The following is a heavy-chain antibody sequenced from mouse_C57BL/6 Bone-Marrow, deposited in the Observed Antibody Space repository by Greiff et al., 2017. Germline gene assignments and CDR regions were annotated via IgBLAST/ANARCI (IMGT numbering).Heavy chain of an antibody. CDR1: GYTFTSYW. D-gene: IGHD2-2*01. CDR2: FDPSDSYT. V-gene: IGHV1-59*01. Sequence: QFQLQQPGAELVGPGTSVKLSCKASGYTFTSYWLHWVKQRPGQGLGWIGVFDPSDSYTNSNQKFKGKATLTVDTSSSTAYMQLSSLTSEDSAVYYWARWFPAMDYWGQGTSVTVSS. J-gene: IGHJ4*01. CDR3: ARWFPAMDY.